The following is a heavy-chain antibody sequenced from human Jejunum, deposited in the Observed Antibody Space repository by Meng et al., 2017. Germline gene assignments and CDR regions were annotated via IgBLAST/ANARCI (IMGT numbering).Heavy chain of an antibody. J-gene: IGHJ6*02. V-gene: IGHV4-59*01. CDR3: ARDIWKKKSNNWYFYGMDV. CDR1: GGSISSDY. Sequence: SETLSPTCTVSGGSISSDYWSWVRQLPGKGLEWIGYIYYNGDTTYNPSLKSRVTTSVDTSKNQFSLQLGSVTAADTAVYYCARDIWKKKSNNWYFYGMDVWGQGATVTVSS. D-gene: IGHD2/OR15-2a*01. CDR2: IYYNGDT.